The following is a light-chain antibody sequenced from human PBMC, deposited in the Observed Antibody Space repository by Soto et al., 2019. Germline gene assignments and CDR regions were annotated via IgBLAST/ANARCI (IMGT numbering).Light chain of an antibody. J-gene: IGKJ1*01. CDR1: ESVSKW. Sequence: DIQMTQSLSFLSASVGDKVTITCRATESVSKWLAWYQEKPGNPPRPLIYDASTLESGVPSRFSGSGSGTELTLTISSLQADDLAIYYCQQYNSYSWTFGQGTKVEMK. V-gene: IGKV1-5*01. CDR2: DAS. CDR3: QQYNSYSWT.